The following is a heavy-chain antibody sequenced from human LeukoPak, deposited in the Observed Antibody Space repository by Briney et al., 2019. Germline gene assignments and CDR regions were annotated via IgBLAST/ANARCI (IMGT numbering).Heavy chain of an antibody. Sequence: GASVKVSCKASGYTFTSYYTHWVRQAPGQGLEWMGLINPTGGSTGYAQKLQGRVTMTTDTSTSTAYMELRSLRSDDTAVYYCAREVGPPGTTGMGDYWGQGTLVTVSS. V-gene: IGHV1-46*01. D-gene: IGHD1-1*01. CDR3: AREVGPPGTTGMGDY. CDR1: GYTFTSYY. CDR2: INPTGGST. J-gene: IGHJ4*02.